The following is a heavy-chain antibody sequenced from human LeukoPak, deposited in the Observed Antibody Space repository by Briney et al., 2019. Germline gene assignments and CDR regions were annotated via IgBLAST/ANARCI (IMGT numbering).Heavy chain of an antibody. V-gene: IGHV3-30*18. J-gene: IGHJ4*02. CDR3: AKAHYGELDY. D-gene: IGHD4-17*01. CDR1: GFTFSSYG. Sequence: PGGSLRLSCAASGFTFSSYGMHWVRQAPAKGLEWVAVISYDGSNKYYADSVKGRFTISRDNSKNTLYLQMNSLRAEDTAVYYCAKAHYGELDYWGQGTLVTVSS. CDR2: ISYDGSNK.